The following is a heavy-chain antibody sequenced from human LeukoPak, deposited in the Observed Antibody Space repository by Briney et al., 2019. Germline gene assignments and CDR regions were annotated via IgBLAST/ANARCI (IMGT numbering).Heavy chain of an antibody. D-gene: IGHD3-22*01. Sequence: GRSLRLSCAASGSTFSSYGMHWVRQAPGKGLEWVAVISYDGSNKYYADSVKGRFTISRDNSKNTLYLQMNSLRAEDTAVYYCAKSALEDYYDSSISGNYFDYWGQGTLVTVSS. CDR1: GSTFSSYG. CDR2: ISYDGSNK. V-gene: IGHV3-30*18. J-gene: IGHJ4*02. CDR3: AKSALEDYYDSSISGNYFDY.